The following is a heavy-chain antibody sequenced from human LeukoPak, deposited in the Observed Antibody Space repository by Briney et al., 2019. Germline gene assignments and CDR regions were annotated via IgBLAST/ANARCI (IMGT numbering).Heavy chain of an antibody. D-gene: IGHD4-17*01. Sequence: GGSLRLSCAASGFTFSSYAMHWVRQAPGKGLEWVAVISYDGSNKYYADSVKGRFTISRDNSKNTLYLQMNSLRAEDTAVYYCARDLSDYGDYGLGSYYYYGMDVWGQGTTVTVSS. CDR2: ISYDGSNK. V-gene: IGHV3-30-3*01. J-gene: IGHJ6*02. CDR1: GFTFSSYA. CDR3: ARDLSDYGDYGLGSYYYYGMDV.